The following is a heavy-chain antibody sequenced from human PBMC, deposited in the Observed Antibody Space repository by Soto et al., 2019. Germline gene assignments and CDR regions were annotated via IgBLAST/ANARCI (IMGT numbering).Heavy chain of an antibody. D-gene: IGHD2-15*01. CDR1: GVSFSGYY. V-gene: IGHV4-34*01. CDR2: INHSGST. Sequence: ETLSLTFAVYGVSFSGYYWSCIRQPQGTGLEWIGEINHSGSTNYNPSLKSRVTISVDTSKNQFSLKLSSVTAADTVVYYCARVRYCSGGSCYSAVDYWGQGTLVTVSS. J-gene: IGHJ4*02. CDR3: ARVRYCSGGSCYSAVDY.